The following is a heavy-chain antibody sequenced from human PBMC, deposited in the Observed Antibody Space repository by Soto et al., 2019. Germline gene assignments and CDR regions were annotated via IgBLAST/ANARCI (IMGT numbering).Heavy chain of an antibody. D-gene: IGHD3-22*01. Sequence: PGGSLRLSCAASGLTFNSYAMSWVRQAPGKGLEWVSAISGSGGNTYYADSVKGRFTISRDNSKNTLYLQMNSLRAEDTAVYYCAKNSVAGYYYASSAYPDYWGKGPLVTVSS. CDR1: GLTFNSYA. J-gene: IGHJ4*02. CDR3: AKNSVAGYYYASSAYPDY. V-gene: IGHV3-23*01. CDR2: ISGSGGNT.